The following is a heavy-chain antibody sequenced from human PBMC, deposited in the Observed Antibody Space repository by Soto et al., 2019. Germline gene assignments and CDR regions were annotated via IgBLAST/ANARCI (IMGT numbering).Heavy chain of an antibody. CDR3: ARDTTYYGMDV. J-gene: IGHJ6*02. D-gene: IGHD1-26*01. Sequence: GTSVKVSCKASGGTFGSYAIRWVRQAPGQGLEWMGGIIPIFGTANYAQKFQGRVTITADESTSTAYMELSSLRSEDTAVYYCARDTTYYGMDVWGQGTTVTVSS. V-gene: IGHV1-69*13. CDR2: IIPIFGTA. CDR1: GGTFGSYA.